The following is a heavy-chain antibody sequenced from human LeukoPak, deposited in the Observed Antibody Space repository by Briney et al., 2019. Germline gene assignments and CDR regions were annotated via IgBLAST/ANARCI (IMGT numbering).Heavy chain of an antibody. D-gene: IGHD6-13*01. V-gene: IGHV1-46*01. CDR2: INPSGGST. J-gene: IGHJ3*02. CDR1: GYTFTSYY. Sequence: ASVKVSCKASGYTFTSYYMHWVRQAPGQGLEWMGIINPSGGSTSYAQKFQGRVTMTRDMSTSTVYMELSSLRSEDTAVYYCARGEYQLLWEYSSSWYLAFDIWGQGTMVTVSS. CDR3: ARGEYQLLWEYSSSWYLAFDI.